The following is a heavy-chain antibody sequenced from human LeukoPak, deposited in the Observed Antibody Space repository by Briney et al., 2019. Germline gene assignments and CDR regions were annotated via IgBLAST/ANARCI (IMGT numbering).Heavy chain of an antibody. CDR2: IQNDGSNK. Sequence: GGSLRLSCAASGFTFRSYGMHWVRQAPGKGLEWVAYIQNDGSNKYYADSVKGRFTISRDNSKNTLYLQMNSLRAEDTAVYYCANSQNAWYWGQGTLVTVSS. CDR3: ANSQNAWY. V-gene: IGHV3-30*02. CDR1: GFTFRSYG. J-gene: IGHJ4*02.